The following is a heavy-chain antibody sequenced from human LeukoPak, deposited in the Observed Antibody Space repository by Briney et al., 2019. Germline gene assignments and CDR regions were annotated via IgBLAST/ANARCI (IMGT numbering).Heavy chain of an antibody. CDR2: FDTGFGT. Sequence: GGSLRLSCAASGFTFSTASLHWVRQAPGRGLEWVSAFDTGFGTYYPDSLKGRFTISRDNSKNALYLQMNSLRAEDTAVYYCARDGDAVVVASLDYWGQGTLVTVSS. CDR3: ARDGDAVVVASLDY. J-gene: IGHJ4*02. D-gene: IGHD2-15*01. CDR1: GFTFSTAS. V-gene: IGHV3-23*01.